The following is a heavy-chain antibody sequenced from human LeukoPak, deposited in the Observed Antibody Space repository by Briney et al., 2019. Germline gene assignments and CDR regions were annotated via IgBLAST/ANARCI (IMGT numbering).Heavy chain of an antibody. Sequence: PSETLSLTCAVSGGSISSSNWWSWVRQPPGKGLEWIGEIYHSGSTNYNPSLKSRVTISVDKSKNQFSLKLSSVTAADTAVYYCARRGYRGTYPLDYWGQGTLVTVSS. V-gene: IGHV4-4*02. CDR2: IYHSGST. D-gene: IGHD1-26*01. CDR1: GGSISSSNW. CDR3: ARRGYRGTYPLDY. J-gene: IGHJ4*02.